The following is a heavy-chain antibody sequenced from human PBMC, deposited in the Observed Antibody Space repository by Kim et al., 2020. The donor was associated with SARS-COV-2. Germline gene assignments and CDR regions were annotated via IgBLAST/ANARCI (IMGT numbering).Heavy chain of an antibody. CDR1: GGSISSYY. J-gene: IGHJ5*02. CDR2: IYYTGST. Sequence: SETLSLTCTVSGGSISSYYWSWIRQPPGKGLEWIGYIYYTGSTSYNPSLKSRVTMSVETSKNQFSMKLSYVTAADSAVYYCARDPRSRTYEGEGGFDPWGQGTLVTVSP. D-gene: IGHD3-16*01. CDR3: ARDPRSRTYEGEGGFDP. V-gene: IGHV4-59*13.